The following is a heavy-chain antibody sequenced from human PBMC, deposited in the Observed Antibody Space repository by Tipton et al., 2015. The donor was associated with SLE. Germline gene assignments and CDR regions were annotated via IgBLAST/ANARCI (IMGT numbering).Heavy chain of an antibody. D-gene: IGHD2-15*01. Sequence: TLSLTCAVSGGSISNYYWSWIRQSPGKGLEWIGYIYHTESPNYNPSLKSRATISVDSSKNRFSLKLSSVTTADTAVYYCARAEGSWDAFDIWGQGTMVTVSS. J-gene: IGHJ3*02. CDR2: IYHTESP. CDR3: ARAEGSWDAFDI. V-gene: IGHV4-59*01. CDR1: GGSISNYY.